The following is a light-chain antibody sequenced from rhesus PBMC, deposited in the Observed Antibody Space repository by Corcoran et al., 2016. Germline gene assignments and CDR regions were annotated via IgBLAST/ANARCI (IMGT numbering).Light chain of an antibody. CDR2: ATS. CDR3: LQDYTLPFS. J-gene: IGKJ2*01. Sequence: DIQMTQSPSSLSASVGDRVTVTCRASQGIDKELSWYQQKPGKAPLLLNYATSNLKTGVFSRFSGRGSGTDYTLPISSLQPEDVATYFCLQDYTLPFSFGQGTKVEIK. CDR1: QGIDKE. V-gene: IGKV1-94*01.